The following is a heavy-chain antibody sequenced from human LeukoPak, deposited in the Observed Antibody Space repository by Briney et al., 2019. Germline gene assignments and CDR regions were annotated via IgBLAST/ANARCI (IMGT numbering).Heavy chain of an antibody. CDR3: AAITGTAGDAFDI. Sequence: GSLRLSCAASGFTFSSYWMSWVRQAPGKGLEWVANIKQDGSEKYYVDPVKGRFTISRDNAKNSLYLQMNSLRAEDTAVYYCAAITGTAGDAFDIWGQGTMVTVSS. J-gene: IGHJ3*02. CDR1: GFTFSSYW. V-gene: IGHV3-7*01. CDR2: IKQDGSEK. D-gene: IGHD1-7*01.